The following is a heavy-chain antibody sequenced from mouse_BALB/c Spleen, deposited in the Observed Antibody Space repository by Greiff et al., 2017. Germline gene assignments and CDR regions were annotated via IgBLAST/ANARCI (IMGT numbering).Heavy chain of an antibody. CDR2: INPSNGGT. CDR1: GYTFTSYY. Sequence: QVQLKESGAELVKPGASVKLSCKASGYTFTSYYMYWVKQRPGQGLEWIGEINPSNGGTNFNEKFKSKATLTVDKSSSTAYMQLSSLTSEDSAVYYCTTSTMITTTTFDYWGQGTTLTVSS. CDR3: TTSTMITTTTFDY. D-gene: IGHD2-4*01. J-gene: IGHJ2*01. V-gene: IGHV1S81*02.